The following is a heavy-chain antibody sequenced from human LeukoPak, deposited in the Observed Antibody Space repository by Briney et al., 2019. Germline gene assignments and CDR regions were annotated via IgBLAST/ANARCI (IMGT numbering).Heavy chain of an antibody. CDR1: GFTFSSYS. CDR2: ISSSGSYI. V-gene: IGHV3-21*01. D-gene: IGHD5-18*01. CDR3: ARVILAMVKGDY. J-gene: IGHJ4*02. Sequence: GGSLRLSCAASGFTFSSYSMNWVRQAPGKGLEWVSSISSSGSYIYYADSVKGRFTISRDNAKNSLYLQMNSLRAEDTAVYYCARVILAMVKGDYWGQGTLVTVSS.